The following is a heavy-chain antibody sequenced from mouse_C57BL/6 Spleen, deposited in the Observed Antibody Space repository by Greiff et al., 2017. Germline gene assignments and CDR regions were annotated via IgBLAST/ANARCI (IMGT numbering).Heavy chain of an antibody. J-gene: IGHJ3*01. D-gene: IGHD1-3*01. V-gene: IGHV10-1*01. Sequence: VKLVESGGGLVQPKGSLKLSCTASGFSFNTYAMNWVRQAPGKGLEWVARIRSKSNNYATYYADSVKDRFTISRDDSESMLYLQMNNLKTEDTASYYCVSNSWFAYWGQVTLVTVSA. CDR1: GFSFNTYA. CDR3: VSNSWFAY. CDR2: IRSKSNNYAT.